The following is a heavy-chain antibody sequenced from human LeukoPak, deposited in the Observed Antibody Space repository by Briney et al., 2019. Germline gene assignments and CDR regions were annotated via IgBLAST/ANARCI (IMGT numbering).Heavy chain of an antibody. CDR1: GGSFSGYY. CDR2: INHSGST. J-gene: IGHJ4*02. V-gene: IGHV4-34*01. CDR3: ARQECSSSRHFDY. D-gene: IGHD6-6*01. Sequence: PSETLSLTCAVYGGSFSGYYWSWIRQPPGKGLEWIGEINHSGSTNYNPSLKSRVTISVDTSKNQFSLKLSSVTAADTAVYYCARQECSSSRHFDYWGQGTLVTVSS.